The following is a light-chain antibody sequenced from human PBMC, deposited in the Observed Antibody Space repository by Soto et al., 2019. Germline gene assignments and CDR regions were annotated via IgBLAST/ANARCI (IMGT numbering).Light chain of an antibody. CDR3: GTWDSSLSAVV. CDR2: DNN. Sequence: QAVVTQPPSVSAAPGQKVPISCSGSCSNIGNNYGSWYQQLPGTAPKLLIYDNNKRPSGIPDRFSGSKSGTSATRGITGLQTGDEADYYCGTWDSSLSAVVFGGRTKVT. CDR1: CSNIGNNY. J-gene: IGLJ2*01. V-gene: IGLV1-51*01.